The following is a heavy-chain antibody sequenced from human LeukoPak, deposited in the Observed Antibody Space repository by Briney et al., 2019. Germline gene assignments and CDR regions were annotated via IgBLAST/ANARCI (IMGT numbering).Heavy chain of an antibody. CDR2: ISYDGSNK. Sequence: GRSLRLSCAASGFTFSSYAMHWVRQAPGKGLEWVAVISYDGSNKYYADSVKGRFTISRDNSKNTLYLQMNSLRAEDTAVYYCAREMYGSPFDYWGQGTLVTVSS. V-gene: IGHV3-30-3*01. D-gene: IGHD3-10*01. J-gene: IGHJ4*02. CDR3: AREMYGSPFDY. CDR1: GFTFSSYA.